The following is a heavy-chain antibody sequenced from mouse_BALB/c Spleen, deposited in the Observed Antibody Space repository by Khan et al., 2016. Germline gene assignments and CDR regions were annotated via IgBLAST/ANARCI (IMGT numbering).Heavy chain of an antibody. CDR3: ERLNYNGYVGY. J-gene: IGHJ2*01. CDR1: GFDFSRYW. Sequence: EVKLLESGGGLVQPGGSLKLSCAASGFDFSRYWMSWVRQAPGKGLEWIGEINPDSSTINYTPSLKEKFIISRDNAKNTLYLQMSRVRSEDTALYSCERLNYNGYVGYWGQGTTLTVTS. CDR2: INPDSSTI. V-gene: IGHV4-1*02. D-gene: IGHD1-1*01.